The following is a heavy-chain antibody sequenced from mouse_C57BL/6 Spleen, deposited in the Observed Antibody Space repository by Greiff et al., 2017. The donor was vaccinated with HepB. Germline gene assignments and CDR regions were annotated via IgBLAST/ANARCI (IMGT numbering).Heavy chain of an antibody. CDR1: GYTFTSYW. D-gene: IGHD2-4*01. Sequence: QVQLQQPGTELVKPGASVKLSCKASGYTFTSYWMHWVKQRPGQGLEWIGNINPSNGGTNYNEKFKSKATLTVDKSSSTAYMQLSSLTSEDSAVYYGARATMITTYYFDYWGQGTTLTVSS. J-gene: IGHJ2*01. CDR3: ARATMITTYYFDY. V-gene: IGHV1-53*01. CDR2: INPSNGGT.